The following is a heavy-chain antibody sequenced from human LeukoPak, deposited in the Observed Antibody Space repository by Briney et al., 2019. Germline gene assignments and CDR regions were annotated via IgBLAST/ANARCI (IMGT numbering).Heavy chain of an antibody. V-gene: IGHV3-21*01. CDR3: ARGNYYGSGSWYYFDY. CDR2: ISSSSSYI. Sequence: PGGSLRPSCAASGFTFSSYSMNWVRQAPGKGLEWVTSISSSSSYIYYADSVKGRFTISRDNAKNSLYLQMNSLRAEDTAVYYCARGNYYGSGSWYYFDYWGQGTLVTVSS. D-gene: IGHD3-10*01. J-gene: IGHJ4*02. CDR1: GFTFSSYS.